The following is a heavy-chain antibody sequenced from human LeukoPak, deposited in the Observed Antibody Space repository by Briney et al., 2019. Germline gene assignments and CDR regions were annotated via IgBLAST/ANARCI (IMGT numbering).Heavy chain of an antibody. V-gene: IGHV4-59*08. Sequence: PSETLSLTCTVSGGSISSYYWSWIRQPPGKGLEWIGYIYYSGSTNYNPSLKSRVTISVDTSKNQFSLKLSSVTAADTAVYYCARHGDYYGSGSYYNAPSEGAFDIWGQGTMVTVSS. CDR1: GGSISSYY. J-gene: IGHJ3*02. D-gene: IGHD3-10*01. CDR2: IYYSGST. CDR3: ARHGDYYGSGSYYNAPSEGAFDI.